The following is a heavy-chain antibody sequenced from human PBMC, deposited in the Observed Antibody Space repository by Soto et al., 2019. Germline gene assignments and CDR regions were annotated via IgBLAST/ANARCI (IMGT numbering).Heavy chain of an antibody. D-gene: IGHD2-15*01. CDR3: ASSPRGYCSGGSCPLYAFDI. CDR1: GGSISSYY. J-gene: IGHJ3*02. CDR2: IYYSGST. V-gene: IGHV4-59*01. Sequence: SETLSLTCTVSGGSISSYYWSWIRQPPGKGLEWMGYIYYSGSTNYNPSLKSRVTISVDTSKNQFSLKLSSVTAADTAVYYCASSPRGYCSGGSCPLYAFDIWGQGTMVTV.